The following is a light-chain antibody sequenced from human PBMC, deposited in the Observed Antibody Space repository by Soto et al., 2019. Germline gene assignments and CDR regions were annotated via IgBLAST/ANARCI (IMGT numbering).Light chain of an antibody. CDR2: AAS. Sequence: DIQMTQSPSTLSASVGDSVAITCRASQSISQWVAWYQQKPGKAPKVLIYAASNLQSGVPSRFSGSGSGTDFTLTVNSLQPEDFATYYCQQGYSTPWTFGQGTKVDI. V-gene: IGKV1-39*01. CDR3: QQGYSTPWT. CDR1: QSISQW. J-gene: IGKJ1*01.